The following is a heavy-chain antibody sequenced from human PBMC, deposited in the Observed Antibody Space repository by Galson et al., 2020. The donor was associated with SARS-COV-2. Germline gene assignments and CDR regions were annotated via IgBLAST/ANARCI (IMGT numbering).Heavy chain of an antibody. CDR2: IRSKRYGGTT. CDR1: GFAFGDHA. V-gene: IGHV3-49*01. D-gene: IGHD3-10*01. Sequence: GGSLRLSCRSSGFAFGDHAMSWFRQAPGMGLEWVGFIRSKRYGGTTEYAVSVKGSFTISRDGSKSTVYLQMNSLKTEDAAVYYCTRDGGADFSNFVFGREYSGMDVWDPGTTVIVSS. J-gene: IGHJ6*02. CDR3: TRDGGADFSNFVFGREYSGMDV.